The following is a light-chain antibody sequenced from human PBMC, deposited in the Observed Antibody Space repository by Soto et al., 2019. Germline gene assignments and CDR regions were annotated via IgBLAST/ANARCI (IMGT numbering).Light chain of an antibody. J-gene: IGKJ1*01. CDR3: QQCGEWPPWR. V-gene: IGKV3-15*01. CDR1: QSLSGN. CDR2: RAS. Sequence: EIVMTQSPATLAGSPGETVTLSCRASQSLSGNLAWYQQNPGQAPSLLIFRASTRATGVPARFSGRGSGTEFTLTTSGLQSEAFAVYCGQQCGEWPPWRFGPANKVEI.